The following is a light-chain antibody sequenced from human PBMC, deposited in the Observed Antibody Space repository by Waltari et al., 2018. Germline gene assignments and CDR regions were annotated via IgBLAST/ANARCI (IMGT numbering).Light chain of an antibody. V-gene: IGKV4-1*01. CDR1: PSVLYSSDNNNY. CDR3: HQYYSYPWT. J-gene: IGKJ1*01. Sequence: DIVMTQSPDSLAVSLGERATINCKSSPSVLYSSDNNNYLAWYQQKQGKPPRLLIYWASTRESGVPDRFSGSGSGTDFTLTISSLQAEDVAVYYCHQYYSYPWTFGQGTTVEIK. CDR2: WAS.